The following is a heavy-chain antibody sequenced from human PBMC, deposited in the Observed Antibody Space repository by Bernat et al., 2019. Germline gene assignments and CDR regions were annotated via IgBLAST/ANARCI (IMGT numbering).Heavy chain of an antibody. CDR3: VKDSGIAAAYFDY. D-gene: IGHD6-13*01. J-gene: IGHJ4*02. CDR1: GFTFSSYA. Sequence: EVQLVESGGGLVQPGGSLRLSCSASGFTFSSYAMHWVRQAPGKGLEYVSASISNGGTTYYTGSVKGRFTMSRDNSKNTLYLQMSSLRAEDTAVYYCVKDSGIAAAYFDYWGQGTLVTVSS. V-gene: IGHV3-64D*06. CDR2: SISNGGTT.